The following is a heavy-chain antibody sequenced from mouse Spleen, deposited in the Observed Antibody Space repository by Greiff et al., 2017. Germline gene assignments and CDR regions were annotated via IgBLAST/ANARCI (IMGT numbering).Heavy chain of an antibody. CDR2: INPNNGGT. CDR3: ARGGYYEGFAY. Sequence: EVQLQQSGPELVKPGASVKISCKASGYTFTDYYMNWVKQSHGKSLEWIGDINPNNGGTSYNQKFKGKATLTVDKSSSTAYMELRSLTSEDSAVYYCARGGYYEGFAYWGQGTLVTVSA. D-gene: IGHD2-3*01. V-gene: IGHV1-26*01. J-gene: IGHJ3*01. CDR1: GYTFTDYY.